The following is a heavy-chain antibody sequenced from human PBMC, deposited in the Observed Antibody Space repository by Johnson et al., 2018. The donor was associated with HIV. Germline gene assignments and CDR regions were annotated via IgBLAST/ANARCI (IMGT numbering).Heavy chain of an antibody. Sequence: QVQLVESGGGLVQPGGSLRLSCAASGFTVSSNYMSWVRQAPGKGLEWVAVISYDGSNKYYADSVKGRFTISRDKAKTSLYLQMNSLRAEDTAVYYCAKDLGDAVGTTHDAIDIWGQGTTVTVSS. D-gene: IGHD1-26*01. CDR3: AKDLGDAVGTTHDAIDI. CDR2: ISYDGSNK. CDR1: GFTVSSNY. J-gene: IGHJ3*02. V-gene: IGHV3-30*18.